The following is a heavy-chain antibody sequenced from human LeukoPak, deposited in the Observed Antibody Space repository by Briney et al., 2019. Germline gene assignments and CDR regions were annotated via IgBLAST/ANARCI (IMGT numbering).Heavy chain of an antibody. CDR2: IIPILGIA. Sequence: SVKVSCKASGGTFSSYAISWVRQAPGQGLEWMGRIIPILGIANYAQKFQGRVTITADKSTSTAYMELSSLRSEDTAVYYCARDGHCSRLVGCYSVYWGQGTLATVSS. J-gene: IGHJ4*02. V-gene: IGHV1-69*04. D-gene: IGHD2-21*02. CDR3: ARDGHCSRLVGCYSVY. CDR1: GGTFSSYA.